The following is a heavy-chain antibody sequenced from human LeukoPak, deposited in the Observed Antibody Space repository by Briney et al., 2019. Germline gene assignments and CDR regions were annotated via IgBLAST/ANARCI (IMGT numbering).Heavy chain of an antibody. V-gene: IGHV1-2*02. D-gene: IGHD3-22*01. CDR1: GYTFTGYY. CDR3: VRKGTYYYDSSGYYCDY. J-gene: IGHJ4*02. Sequence: ASVKVSCKASGYTFTGYYMHWVRQAPGQGLEWMGWINPNSGGTNYAQKFQGRVTMTRDTSISTAYMELSRLRSDDTAVYYCVRKGTYYYDSSGYYCDYWGQGTLVTVSS. CDR2: INPNSGGT.